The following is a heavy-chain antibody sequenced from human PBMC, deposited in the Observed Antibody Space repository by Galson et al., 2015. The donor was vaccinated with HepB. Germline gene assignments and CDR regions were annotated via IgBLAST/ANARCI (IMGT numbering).Heavy chain of an antibody. CDR2: ISYDGSNK. D-gene: IGHD4-11*01. J-gene: IGHJ4*02. V-gene: IGHV3-30-3*01. Sequence: LRLSCAASGFTFSSYAMHWVRQAPGKGLEWVAVISYDGSNKYYTDSVKGRFTISRDNSKNTLYLQMNSLRAEDTAVYYCARDYSSCFDYWGQGTLVTVSS. CDR1: GFTFSSYA. CDR3: ARDYSSCFDY.